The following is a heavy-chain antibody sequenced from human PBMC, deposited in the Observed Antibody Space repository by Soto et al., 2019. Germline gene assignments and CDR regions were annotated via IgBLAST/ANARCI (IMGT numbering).Heavy chain of an antibody. V-gene: IGHV1-3*01. CDR2: INAGNGNT. J-gene: IGHJ4*02. CDR1: GYTFTSYA. D-gene: IGHD6-19*01. Sequence: ASVKVSCKASGYTFTSYAMHWVRQAPGQRLEWMGWINAGNGNTKYSQKFQGRVTITRDTSASTAYMELSSLRSEDTAVYYCARVTIAVAGSRYFDYWGQGTLVTVSS. CDR3: ARVTIAVAGSRYFDY.